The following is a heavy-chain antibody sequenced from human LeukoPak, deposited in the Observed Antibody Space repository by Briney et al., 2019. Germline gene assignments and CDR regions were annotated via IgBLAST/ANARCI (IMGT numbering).Heavy chain of an antibody. D-gene: IGHD3-10*01. CDR2: INPNSGGT. V-gene: IGHV1-2*06. CDR1: GYTFTGYY. J-gene: IGHJ4*02. Sequence: ASVEVYCKASGYTFTGYYMHWVRQAPGQGLEWMGRINPNSGGTNYAQKFQGRVTMTRDTSISTAYMELSRLRSDDTAVYYCARDFPSADMVRGVILNLIDYWGQGTLVTVSS. CDR3: ARDFPSADMVRGVILNLIDY.